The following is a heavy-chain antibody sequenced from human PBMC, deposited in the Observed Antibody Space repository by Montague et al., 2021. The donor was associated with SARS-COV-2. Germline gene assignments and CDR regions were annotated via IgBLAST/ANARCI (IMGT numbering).Heavy chain of an antibody. CDR2: IYYSGST. CDR1: GGSISSSSYY. Sequence: SETLSLTCTVSGGSISSSSYYWGWIRQPPGNVLEWIGSIYYSGSTYYTPSLKSRVTISVDTSKNQFSLKLSSVTAADTSVYYCARFPTSYYYDSKAAPATPDAFDIWGQGTMVTVSS. CDR3: ARFPTSYYYDSKAAPATPDAFDI. J-gene: IGHJ3*02. D-gene: IGHD3-22*01. V-gene: IGHV4-39*01.